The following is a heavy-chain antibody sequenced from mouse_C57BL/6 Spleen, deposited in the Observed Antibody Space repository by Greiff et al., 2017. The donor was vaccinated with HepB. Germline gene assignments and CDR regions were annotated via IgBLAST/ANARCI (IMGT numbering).Heavy chain of an antibody. CDR1: GYTFTSYW. D-gene: IGHD2-4*01. Sequence: QVQLQQPGTELVKPGASVKLSCKASGYTFTSYWMHWVKQRPGPGLEWIGNINPSNGGTNSNEKFKSKATLTVDKSSSTAYMQLSSLTSEDSAVYYCARRNLDYPCAYWGQGTLVTVSA. J-gene: IGHJ3*01. CDR3: ARRNLDYPCAY. V-gene: IGHV1-53*01. CDR2: INPSNGGT.